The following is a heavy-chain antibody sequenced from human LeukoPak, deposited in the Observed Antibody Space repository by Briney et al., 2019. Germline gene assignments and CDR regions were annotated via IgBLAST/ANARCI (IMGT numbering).Heavy chain of an antibody. D-gene: IGHD1-26*01. CDR1: GGSISSYY. Sequence: SETLSLTCTVSGGSISSYYWSWIRQPPGKGLEWIGYIYYSGSINYNPALKSRVTISVDTSNNQFSLKLTSVTAADTAVYYCARKIVGATGGSFDSWGQGTLVTVSS. CDR2: IYYSGSI. J-gene: IGHJ4*02. CDR3: ARKIVGATGGSFDS. V-gene: IGHV4-59*08.